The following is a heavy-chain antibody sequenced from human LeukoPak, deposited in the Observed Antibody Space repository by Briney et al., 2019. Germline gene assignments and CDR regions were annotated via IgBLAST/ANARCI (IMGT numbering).Heavy chain of an antibody. Sequence: SETLSLTCTVSGGSISSHYWSWIRQPPGKGLEWIGYIYYSGSTNYNPSLKSRVTISVDTSKNQFSLKLSSVTAADTAVYYCARVGLHYGGNSRWFDPWGQGTLVTVSS. CDR1: GGSISSHY. V-gene: IGHV4-59*11. CDR3: ARVGLHYGGNSRWFDP. J-gene: IGHJ5*02. CDR2: IYYSGST. D-gene: IGHD4-23*01.